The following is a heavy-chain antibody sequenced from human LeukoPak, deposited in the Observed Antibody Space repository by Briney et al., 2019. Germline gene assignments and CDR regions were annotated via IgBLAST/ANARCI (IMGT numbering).Heavy chain of an antibody. CDR3: ARDLYSSGWTDAFDI. J-gene: IGHJ3*02. D-gene: IGHD6-19*01. V-gene: IGHV1-2*06. CDR2: INPNSGGT. Sequence: ASVKLSCKASGYTFTGYYLHWGRQAPGLGLVWMGRINPNSGGTNYAQKFQGRVTMTRDTSISTAYMELSRLRSDDTAVYYCARDLYSSGWTDAFDIWGQGTMVTVSS. CDR1: GYTFTGYY.